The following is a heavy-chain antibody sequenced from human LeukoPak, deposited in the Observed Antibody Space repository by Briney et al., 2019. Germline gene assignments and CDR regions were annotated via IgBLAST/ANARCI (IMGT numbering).Heavy chain of an antibody. CDR3: ARAPRYYYDTDDAFDI. CDR1: GGSISSGGYS. Sequence: PSETLSLTCAVSGGSISSGGYSWSWIRQPPGKGLEWIGYIYHSGSTYYNPSLKSRVTISVDRSKNQFSLKLSSVTAADTAVYYCARAPRYYYDTDDAFDIWGQGTMVTVSS. J-gene: IGHJ3*02. CDR2: IYHSGST. V-gene: IGHV4-30-2*01. D-gene: IGHD3-22*01.